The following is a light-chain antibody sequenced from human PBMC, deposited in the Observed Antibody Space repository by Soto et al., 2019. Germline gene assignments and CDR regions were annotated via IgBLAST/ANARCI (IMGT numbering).Light chain of an antibody. CDR2: ADS. J-gene: IGKJ5*01. Sequence: NVLTQSPGTLSLSPGERATLSCRASQTVSGSYVAWYQQKPGQAPRLLIYADSNRATGIPARFSGSGSGTDFTLTISSLEPEDFSVYYCQQRYNWPITFGQGTRLEIK. V-gene: IGKV3-11*01. CDR1: QTVSGSY. CDR3: QQRYNWPIT.